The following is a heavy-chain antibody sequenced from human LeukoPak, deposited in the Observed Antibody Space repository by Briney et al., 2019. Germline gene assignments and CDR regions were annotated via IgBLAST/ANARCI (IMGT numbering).Heavy chain of an antibody. V-gene: IGHV3-74*01. D-gene: IGHD6-19*01. CDR2: INSDGSTT. Sequence: TGGSLRLSCAASGFTVSSNRMSWVRQAPGKGLVWVSRINSDGSTTTYADSVKGRFTISRDNAKNTLYLQMNSLRAEDTAVYYCARRHGSGWFYDYWGQGTLVTVSS. CDR1: GFTVSSNR. J-gene: IGHJ4*02. CDR3: ARRHGSGWFYDY.